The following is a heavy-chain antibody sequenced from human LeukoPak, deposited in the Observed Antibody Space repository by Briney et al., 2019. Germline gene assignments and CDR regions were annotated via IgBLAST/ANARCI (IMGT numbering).Heavy chain of an antibody. CDR3: ATSTVGVGGTDAFDI. V-gene: IGHV4-59*01. Sequence: PSETLSLTCTVSGGSISSNYWSWIRQPPAKGLEWIGYIYYSGSTNYNPSLKSRVAISVDTSKNQFSLKVSSVTAADTAVYYCATSTVGVGGTDAFDIWGQGTMVTVSS. CDR1: GGSISSNY. D-gene: IGHD1-26*01. CDR2: IYYSGST. J-gene: IGHJ3*02.